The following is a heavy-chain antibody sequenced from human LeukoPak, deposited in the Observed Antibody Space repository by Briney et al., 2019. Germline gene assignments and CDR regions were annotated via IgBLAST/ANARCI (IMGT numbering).Heavy chain of an antibody. D-gene: IGHD3-10*01. CDR1: GGSISSYY. V-gene: IGHV4-59*01. CDR3: ARVGWEVRGYYYYMDV. J-gene: IGHJ6*03. CDR2: IYYSGST. Sequence: SETLSLTCTVSGGSISSYYWSWIRQPPGKGLEWIGYIYYSGSTNYNPSLKSRVTISVDTSKNQFSLKLSSVTAADTAVYYCARVGWEVRGYYYYMDVWGKGTTVTVSS.